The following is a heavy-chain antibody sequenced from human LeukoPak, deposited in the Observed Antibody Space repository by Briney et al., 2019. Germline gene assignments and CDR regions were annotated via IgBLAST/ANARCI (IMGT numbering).Heavy chain of an antibody. CDR1: GYTFTGYY. V-gene: IGHV1-2*02. Sequence: ASVKVSCKASGYTFTGYYMHWVRQAPGQGLEWMGCINPNSGGTNYAQKFQGRVTMTRDTSISTAYMELSRLRSDDTAVYYCARDYGTYYYGSGSYYNFDYWGQGTLVTVSS. CDR2: INPNSGGT. J-gene: IGHJ4*02. CDR3: ARDYGTYYYGSGSYYNFDY. D-gene: IGHD3-10*01.